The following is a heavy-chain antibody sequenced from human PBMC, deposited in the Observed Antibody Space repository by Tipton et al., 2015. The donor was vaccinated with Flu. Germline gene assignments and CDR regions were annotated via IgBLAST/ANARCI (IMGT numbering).Heavy chain of an antibody. D-gene: IGHD3-10*01. Sequence: SLRLSCTTSGFSFSNYGLHWVRQAPGKGLEWVAVISYDGESKYYADSVKGRFTVSRDNSKNTLYLQMNSLRRDDTAVYFCAHRWCGEFSLHYAGMDVWGQGTSVPVSS. V-gene: IGHV3-30*03. CDR1: GFSFSNYG. CDR3: AHRWCGEFSLHYAGMDV. J-gene: IGHJ6*02. CDR2: ISYDGESK.